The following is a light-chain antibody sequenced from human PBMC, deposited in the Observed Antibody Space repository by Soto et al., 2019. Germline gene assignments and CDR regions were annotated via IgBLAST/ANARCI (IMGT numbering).Light chain of an antibody. V-gene: IGLV3-1*01. Sequence: SYELTQPPSGSVSPGQTASITCSGDKLGDKYACWYQQKPGQSPVLVIYQDSKRPSGIPERFSGSSSGNTATLTISGTQAMDEADYYCQAWGSSTGVFGGGTKLTVL. J-gene: IGLJ2*01. CDR1: KLGDKY. CDR3: QAWGSSTGV. CDR2: QDS.